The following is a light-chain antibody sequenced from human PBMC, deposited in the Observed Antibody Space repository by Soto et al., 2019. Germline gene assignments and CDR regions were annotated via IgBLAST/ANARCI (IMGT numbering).Light chain of an antibody. J-gene: IGKJ2*01. CDR3: QQYDTSPPMYT. Sequence: EIVLTQSPGTLSLSPGERATLSCRASQSVADNYLAWYQQKPGQPPRLLIYATSTRAAGIPDRFSGSGSGTDFTLTISRLEPDDVAVYYCQQYDTSPPMYTFGQGTKVDIK. CDR2: ATS. CDR1: QSVADNY. V-gene: IGKV3-20*01.